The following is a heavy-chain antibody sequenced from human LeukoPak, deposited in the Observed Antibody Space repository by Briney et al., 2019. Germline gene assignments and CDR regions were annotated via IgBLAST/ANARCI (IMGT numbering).Heavy chain of an antibody. CDR3: ARVSYLGGCYNWFDP. CDR2: INPNSGGT. D-gene: IGHD1-26*01. Sequence: ASVKVSCKASGYTFTGYYMHWMRQAPGQGLEWMGWINPNSGGTNYAQKFQGRVTMTRDTSISTAYMELSRLRSDDTAVYYCARVSYLGGCYNWFDPWGQGTVVTVSS. V-gene: IGHV1-2*02. CDR1: GYTFTGYY. J-gene: IGHJ5*02.